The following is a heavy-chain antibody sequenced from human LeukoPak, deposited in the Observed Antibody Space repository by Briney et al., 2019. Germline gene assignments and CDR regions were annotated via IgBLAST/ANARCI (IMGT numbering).Heavy chain of an antibody. Sequence: GASVKVSCKVSGYTLTELSMHWVRQAPGKGLEWMGGFDPEDGETIYAQKFQGRVTMTEDTSTDTAYMELSSLRSEDTAVYYCATGGTVTTLGFYYYYMDVWGKATTVTVSS. J-gene: IGHJ6*03. V-gene: IGHV1-24*01. CDR2: FDPEDGET. CDR3: ATGGTVTTLGFYYYYMDV. CDR1: GYTLTELS. D-gene: IGHD4-17*01.